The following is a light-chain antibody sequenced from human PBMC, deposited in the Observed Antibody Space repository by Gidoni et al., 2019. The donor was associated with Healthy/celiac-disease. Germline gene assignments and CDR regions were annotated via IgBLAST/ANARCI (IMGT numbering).Light chain of an antibody. CDR3: QQYDSSPAT. V-gene: IGKV3-20*01. CDR1: QSVSSSY. Sequence: VLTQSPGTLSLSPWERATLSCRASQSVSSSYLAWYQQKPGQAPRLLIYGASSGSGTDFTLPISRLEPEDFAVYYCQQYDSSPATFGQGTKVEI. J-gene: IGKJ1*01. CDR2: GAS.